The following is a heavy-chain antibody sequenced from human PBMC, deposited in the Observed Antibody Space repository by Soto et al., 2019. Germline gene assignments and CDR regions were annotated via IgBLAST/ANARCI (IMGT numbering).Heavy chain of an antibody. J-gene: IGHJ6*02. CDR3: ARDPDYCSGGSCYSEAGYYGMDV. Sequence: SVKVSCKASGGTFSSYAISWVRQAPGQGLEWMGGIIPIFGTANYAQKFQGRVTITADESASTAYMELSSLRSEDTAVYYCARDPDYCSGGSCYSEAGYYGMDVWGQGTTVTVSS. CDR2: IIPIFGTA. D-gene: IGHD2-15*01. V-gene: IGHV1-69*13. CDR1: GGTFSSYA.